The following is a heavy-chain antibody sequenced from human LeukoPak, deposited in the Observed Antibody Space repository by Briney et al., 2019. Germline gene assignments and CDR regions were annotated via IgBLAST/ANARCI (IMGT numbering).Heavy chain of an antibody. D-gene: IGHD5-24*01. J-gene: IGHJ5*02. V-gene: IGHV1-69*13. CDR1: GGTFISYA. CDR3: ASSRDGYNWGNWFDP. CDR2: IIPIFGTA. Sequence: ASVKVSCKASGGTFISYAISWVRQAPGQGLEWMGGIIPIFGTANYAQKFQGRVTITADESTSTAYMELSSLRSEDTAVYYCASSRDGYNWGNWFDPWGQGTLVTVSS.